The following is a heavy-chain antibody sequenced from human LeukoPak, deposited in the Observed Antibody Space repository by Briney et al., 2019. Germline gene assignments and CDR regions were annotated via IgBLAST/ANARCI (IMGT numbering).Heavy chain of an antibody. Sequence: GESLKISCKGSGYSFTSYWIGWVRQMPGKGLEWMGIIYPGDSDTRYSPSFQGQVTISADKSISTAYLQWSSLKASDTAMYYCARSHADSSGYYAFDYWGQGTLVTVSS. J-gene: IGHJ4*02. CDR2: IYPGDSDT. V-gene: IGHV5-51*01. CDR1: GYSFTSYW. CDR3: ARSHADSSGYYAFDY. D-gene: IGHD3-22*01.